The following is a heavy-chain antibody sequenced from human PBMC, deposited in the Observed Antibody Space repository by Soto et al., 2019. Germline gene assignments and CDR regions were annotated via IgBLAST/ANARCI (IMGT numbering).Heavy chain of an antibody. J-gene: IGHJ5*02. CDR2: ISGSGGST. CDR3: AKDQGEWRFLCWFDP. Sequence: GGSLRLSCAASGFTFSSYAMSWVRQAPGKGLEWVSAISGSGGSTYYADSVKGRFTISRDNSKNTLYLQMNSLRDEDTAVYYCAKDQGEWRFLCWFDPWGQGTLVTVSS. D-gene: IGHD3-16*01. CDR1: GFTFSSYA. V-gene: IGHV3-23*01.